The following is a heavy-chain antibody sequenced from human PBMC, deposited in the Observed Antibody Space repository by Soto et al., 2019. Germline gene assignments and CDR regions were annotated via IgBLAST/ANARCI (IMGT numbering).Heavy chain of an antibody. J-gene: IGHJ6*02. V-gene: IGHV1-69*12. D-gene: IGHD2-21*01. CDR3: ARDRVMRGNAYYYGMDV. CDR2: IVPMFAAP. CDR1: GGTFSSFA. Sequence: QVLLVQSGAEVKKPGSSVRVSCKTSGGTFSSFAISWVRLAPGQGLEWMGVIVPMFAAPTYAQKFQGRVSITADESTRTAYMELSRLRSDDTAVYYCARDRVMRGNAYYYGMDVWGQGTTATVSS.